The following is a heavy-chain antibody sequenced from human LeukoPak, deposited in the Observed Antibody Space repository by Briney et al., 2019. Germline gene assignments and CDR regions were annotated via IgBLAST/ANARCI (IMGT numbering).Heavy chain of an antibody. D-gene: IGHD3-22*01. J-gene: IGHJ1*01. CDR1: GGSISSYY. CDR3: VRGHYYNSSGYTFRH. V-gene: IGHV4-59*01. CDR2: IYYSGST. Sequence: SETLSLTCTVSGGSISSYYWSWIRQPPGEGLEWIGYIYYSGSTNYNPSLKSRVTISVGTSKNRFSLKLSSVTAADTAVYYCVRGHYYNSSGYTFRHWGQGTLVTVSS.